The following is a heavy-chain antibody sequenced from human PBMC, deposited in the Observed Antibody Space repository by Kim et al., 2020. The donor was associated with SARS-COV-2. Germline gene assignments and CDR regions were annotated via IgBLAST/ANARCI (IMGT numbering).Heavy chain of an antibody. D-gene: IGHD3-16*01. CDR2: IAAGGGST. CDR3: AASLGALYSFNY. CDR1: GFTFSSFA. J-gene: IGHJ4*02. Sequence: GGSLRLSCEASGFTFSSFAMTWVRQRPGRGLEWVSHIAAGGGSTYTPAVKGRATISRDNSKRTVYLSLDDMGPEDTAFYYCAASLGALYSFNYWGQGAL. V-gene: IGHV3-23*01.